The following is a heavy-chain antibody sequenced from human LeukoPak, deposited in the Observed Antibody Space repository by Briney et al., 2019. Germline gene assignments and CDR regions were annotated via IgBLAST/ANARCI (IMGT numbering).Heavy chain of an antibody. J-gene: IGHJ4*02. Sequence: GGSLRLSCAASGFRFSNYGMHWVSQARGKGLDWVAVVSSDGGTTYYADSVKGRFTISRDNSKNTLSLQMYSLRAEGTAVYYCAKEASVTYREDFDSWGQGTLVTVSS. D-gene: IGHD3-16*01. V-gene: IGHV3-30*18. CDR2: VSSDGGTT. CDR3: AKEASVTYREDFDS. CDR1: GFRFSNYG.